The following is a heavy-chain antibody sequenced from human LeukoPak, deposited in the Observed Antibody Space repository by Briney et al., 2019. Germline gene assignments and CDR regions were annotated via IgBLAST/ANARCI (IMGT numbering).Heavy chain of an antibody. CDR1: GFTFSSYA. V-gene: IGHV3-30-3*01. CDR3: ARDNNYGDYGWGAFDI. D-gene: IGHD4-17*01. Sequence: PGGSLRLSCAASGFTFSSYAMHWVRQAPGKGLEWVAVISYDGSNKYYADSVKGRFTISRDNSKNTLYLQMNSLRAEDTAVYYCARDNNYGDYGWGAFDIWGQGTMVTVSS. J-gene: IGHJ3*02. CDR2: ISYDGSNK.